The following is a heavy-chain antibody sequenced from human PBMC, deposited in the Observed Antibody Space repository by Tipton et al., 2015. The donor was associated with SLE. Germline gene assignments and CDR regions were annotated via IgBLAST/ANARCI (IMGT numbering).Heavy chain of an antibody. Sequence: TLSLTCTVSGGSISSYYWSWIRQPPGKGLEWIGYIYYSGSTNYNPSLKSRVTISVDTSKNQLSLKLSSVTAADTAVYYCARQVGGYEGFFDYWGQGTLVTVSS. J-gene: IGHJ4*02. V-gene: IGHV4-59*01. CDR3: ARQVGGYEGFFDY. CDR1: GGSISSYY. D-gene: IGHD5-12*01. CDR2: IYYSGST.